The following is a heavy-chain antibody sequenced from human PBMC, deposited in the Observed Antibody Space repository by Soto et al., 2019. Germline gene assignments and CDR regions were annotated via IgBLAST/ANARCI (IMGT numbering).Heavy chain of an antibody. J-gene: IGHJ5*02. CDR1: GFTFSSYW. CDR2: INSDGSST. CDR3: ARDREYSSPYPVYNWFDP. D-gene: IGHD6-6*01. V-gene: IGHV3-74*01. Sequence: EVQLVESGGGLVQPGGSLRLSCAASGFTFSSYWMHWVRQAPGKGLVWVSRINSDGSSTSYADSVKGRFTISRDNAKNTLYLQMNSLRAEDTAVYYCARDREYSSPYPVYNWFDPWGQGTLVTVSS.